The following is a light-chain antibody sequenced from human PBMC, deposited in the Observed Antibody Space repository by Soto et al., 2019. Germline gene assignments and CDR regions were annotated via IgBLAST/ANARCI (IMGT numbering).Light chain of an antibody. CDR3: QRYNSAPLT. J-gene: IGKJ4*01. V-gene: IGKV1-27*01. CDR2: GAS. Sequence: DIQVTQSPSSLSASVGDRVTITCRASPGISNYLAWYQQKPGKVPELLIYGASTLQSGVPSRFSGSGSGTDVTLTISSLQPEDVATYYCQRYNSAPLTFGGGTKVEIK. CDR1: PGISNY.